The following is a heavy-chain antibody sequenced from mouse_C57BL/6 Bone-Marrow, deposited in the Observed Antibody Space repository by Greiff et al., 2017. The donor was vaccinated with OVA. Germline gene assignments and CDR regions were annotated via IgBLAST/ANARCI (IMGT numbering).Heavy chain of an antibody. CDR2: INPNNGGT. CDR3: ARYDSMVTTSPYAMDY. J-gene: IGHJ4*01. CDR1: GYTFTDYY. D-gene: IGHD2-2*01. Sequence: EVQLQQSGPELVKPGASVKISCKASGYTFTDYYMNWVKQSHGKSLEWIGDINPNNGGTSYNQKFKGKATLTVDKSSSTAYMELRSLTSEDSAVYYCARYDSMVTTSPYAMDYWGQGTSVTVSS. V-gene: IGHV1-26*01.